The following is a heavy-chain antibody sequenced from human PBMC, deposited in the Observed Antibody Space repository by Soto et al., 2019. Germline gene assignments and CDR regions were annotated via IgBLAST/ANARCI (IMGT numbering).Heavy chain of an antibody. Sequence: SVKVSCKASGGTSSSYAISWVRQAPGQGLEWMGGIIPIFGAANYAQKFQGRVTITADESTSTAYMELSSLRSEDTAVYYCARAVDTAMVGRGYYYYGMDVWGQGTTVTVSS. CDR1: GGTSSSYA. CDR2: IIPIFGAA. V-gene: IGHV1-69*13. CDR3: ARAVDTAMVGRGYYYYGMDV. D-gene: IGHD5-18*01. J-gene: IGHJ6*02.